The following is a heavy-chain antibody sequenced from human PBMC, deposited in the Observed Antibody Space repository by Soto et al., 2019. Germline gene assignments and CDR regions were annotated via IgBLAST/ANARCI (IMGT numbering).Heavy chain of an antibody. CDR2: FFYSGAT. V-gene: IGHV4-39*01. Sequence: PSETLSLTCTVSDGSISSRNYYWGWIRQSPGKGLEWIGSFFYSGATYYNPSLKSRVTIFVDMSKNQVSLKLSSVTAADTAVYSGARHLFVGGVTSECFEAWGKGPLVTVSS. D-gene: IGHD1-26*01. CDR3: ARHLFVGGVTSECFEA. CDR1: DGSISSRNYY. J-gene: IGHJ4*02.